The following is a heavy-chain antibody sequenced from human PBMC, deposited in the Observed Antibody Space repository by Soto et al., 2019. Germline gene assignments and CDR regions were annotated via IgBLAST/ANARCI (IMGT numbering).Heavy chain of an antibody. D-gene: IGHD2-21*02. CDR1: GGSISSSSYY. J-gene: IGHJ2*01. V-gene: IGHV4-39*01. CDR2: IYYSGST. Sequence: SETLSLTCTVSGGSISSSSYYWGWIRQPPGKGLEWIGSIYYSGSTYYNPSLKSRVTISVDTSKNQFSLKLSSVTAADTAVYYCARRGTDDWYFDLWGRGTLVTVSS. CDR3: ARRGTDDWYFDL.